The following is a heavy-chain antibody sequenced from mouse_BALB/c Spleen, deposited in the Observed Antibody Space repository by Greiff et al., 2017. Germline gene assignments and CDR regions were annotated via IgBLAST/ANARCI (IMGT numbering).Heavy chain of an antibody. CDR2: IDPENGDT. J-gene: IGHJ4*01. CDR1: GFNIKDYY. Sequence: VQLQQSGAELVRPGASVKLSCTASGFNIKDYYMHWVKQRPEQGLEWIGWIDPENGDTEYAPKFQGKATMTADTSSNTAYLQLSSLTSEDTAVYYCSGYWEPMDYWGQGTSVTVSS. D-gene: IGHD4-1*01. CDR3: SGYWEPMDY. V-gene: IGHV14-4*02.